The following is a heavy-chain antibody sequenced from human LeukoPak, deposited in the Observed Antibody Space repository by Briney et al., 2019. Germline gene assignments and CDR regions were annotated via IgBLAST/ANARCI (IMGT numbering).Heavy chain of an antibody. J-gene: IGHJ3*02. D-gene: IGHD3-10*01. V-gene: IGHV4-34*12. Sequence: PSETLSLTCAVYGGSFSGYYWSWIRQPPGKGLEWIGNIFYSGSTYYGPSLKSRLTISLDTSRNQFSLKLNSVTAADTAVYYCAKSNGYGLIDIWGQGTMVTVSS. CDR1: GGSFSGYY. CDR2: IFYSGST. CDR3: AKSNGYGLIDI.